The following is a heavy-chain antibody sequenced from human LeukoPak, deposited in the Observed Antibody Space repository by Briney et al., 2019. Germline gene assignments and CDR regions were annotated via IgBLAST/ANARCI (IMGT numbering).Heavy chain of an antibody. CDR1: GFTFSSYA. CDR3: AGTFYRNYVWGGPRYFDY. V-gene: IGHV3-30-3*01. Sequence: GGSLRLSCAASGFTFSSYAMHWVRQAPGKGLEWVAVISYDGSNKYYADSVKGRFTISRDNSKNTLYLQMNSLRAEDTAVYYCAGTFYRNYVWGGPRYFDYWGQGTLVTVSS. CDR2: ISYDGSNK. J-gene: IGHJ4*02. D-gene: IGHD3-16*01.